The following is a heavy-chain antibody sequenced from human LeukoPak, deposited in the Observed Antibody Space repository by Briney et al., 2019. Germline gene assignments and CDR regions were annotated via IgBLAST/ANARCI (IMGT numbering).Heavy chain of an antibody. CDR2: IIGSGGST. CDR3: AKDLWYDSSGYYFSYFDY. Sequence: GSLRLSCAASGFTFSSYAMSWVRQAPGKGLEWVSAIIGSGGSTYYADSVKGRFTISRDNSKNTLYLQMNSLTAEDTAVYYCAKDLWYDSSGYYFSYFDYWGQGTLVTVSS. D-gene: IGHD3-22*01. V-gene: IGHV3-23*01. J-gene: IGHJ4*02. CDR1: GFTFSSYA.